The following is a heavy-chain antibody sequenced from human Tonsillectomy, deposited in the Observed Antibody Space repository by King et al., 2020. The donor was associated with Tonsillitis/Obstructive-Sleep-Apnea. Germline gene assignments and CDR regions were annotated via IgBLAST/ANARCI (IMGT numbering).Heavy chain of an antibody. J-gene: IGHJ6*02. CDR1: GGSIRSGGYY. CDR3: ARALLRYGNGMDV. D-gene: IGHD2-2*02. CDR2: IYYSGST. Sequence: VQLQESGPGLVKPSQTLSLTCTVSGGSIRSGGYYWRWIRQHPGKGLEWIGFIYYSGSTYYNQSLKSRVTISVDTSKNQFSLKLSSVTAADTAVYYCARALLRYGNGMDVWGQGPSVTVFS. V-gene: IGHV4-31*03.